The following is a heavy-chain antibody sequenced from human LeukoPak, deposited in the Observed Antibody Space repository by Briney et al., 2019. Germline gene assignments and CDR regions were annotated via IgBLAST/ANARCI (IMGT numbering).Heavy chain of an antibody. CDR1: GGSISSYY. J-gene: IGHJ4*02. V-gene: IGHV4-4*07. D-gene: IGHD6-13*01. Sequence: SETLSLTCTVSGGSISSYYWGWVRQPAGKGLEWIGRIYSTGSTNYNPSLKSRVTMSVDTSKNQFSLRLRSVTAADTAVYYCARQIASAGTAGFDFWGQGALVTVSS. CDR2: IYSTGST. CDR3: ARQIASAGTAGFDF.